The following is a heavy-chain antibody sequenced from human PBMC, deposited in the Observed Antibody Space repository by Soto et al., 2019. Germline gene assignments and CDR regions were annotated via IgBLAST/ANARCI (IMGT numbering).Heavy chain of an antibody. J-gene: IGHJ6*02. CDR2: IYYSGST. CDR3: ARQGGYCISTSCFYYYYGMDV. CDR1: GGSISSRSDY. V-gene: IGHV4-39*01. Sequence: PSETLSLTCTVSGGSISSRSDYWGWIRRPPGKGLEWIGSIYYSGSTYYNPSLKSRVTISVDTSKNQFSLKLSSVTAADTAVYYCARQGGYCISTSCFYYYYGMDVWGQGTTVTVSS. D-gene: IGHD2-2*01.